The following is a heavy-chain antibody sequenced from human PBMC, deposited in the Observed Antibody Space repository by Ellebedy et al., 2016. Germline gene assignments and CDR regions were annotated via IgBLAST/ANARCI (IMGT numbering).Heavy chain of an antibody. J-gene: IGHJ3*02. D-gene: IGHD1-26*01. CDR1: GFSFSSYW. CDR2: ISRDGSST. CDR3: ARPQVGATPLGFYI. Sequence: GGSLRLSCAASGFSFSSYWMLWVRQAPGKGPVWVSRISRDGSSTNYADSVKGRFTISRDNAKNTLYLQMDSLRAEDTAVYYCARPQVGATPLGFYIWGQGTMVTVSS. V-gene: IGHV3-74*01.